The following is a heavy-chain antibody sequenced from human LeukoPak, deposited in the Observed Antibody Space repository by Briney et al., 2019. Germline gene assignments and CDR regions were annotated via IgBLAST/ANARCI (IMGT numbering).Heavy chain of an antibody. CDR2: FNPEDGET. J-gene: IGHJ3*02. D-gene: IGHD3-3*01. CDR3: ASGTRRAFDI. V-gene: IGHV1-24*01. CDR1: GYTLTELS. Sequence: ASVKVSCKVSGYTLTELSMHWVRQAPGKGLEWMGGFNPEDGETIYAQKFQGRVTMTEDTSTDTAYMELSSLRSDDTAVYYCASGTRRAFDIWGQGTMVTVSS.